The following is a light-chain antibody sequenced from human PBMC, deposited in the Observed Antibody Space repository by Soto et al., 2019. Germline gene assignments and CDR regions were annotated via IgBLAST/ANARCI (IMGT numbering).Light chain of an antibody. V-gene: IGKV3-20*01. CDR3: HQYATYPFT. CDR2: ATS. Sequence: IVLTQSPGTLSSSPGERATVSCRASETIGRAYFAWYQHRPGRTPRLVLSATSNRAAGIPDRFGGSGSGADFTLTISGVEPEDFAVYYCHQYATYPFTFGQGTKLEI. CDR1: ETIGRAY. J-gene: IGKJ2*01.